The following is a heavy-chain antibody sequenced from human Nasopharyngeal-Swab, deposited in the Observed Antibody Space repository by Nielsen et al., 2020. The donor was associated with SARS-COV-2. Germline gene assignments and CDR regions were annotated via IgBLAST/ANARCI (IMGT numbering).Heavy chain of an antibody. V-gene: IGHV3-23*01. CDR1: GFTFSSYA. Sequence: GESLKISYAASGFTFSSYAMSWVRQAPGKGLEWVSAISGSGGSTYYADSVKGRFTISRDNSKNTPYLQMNSLRAEDTAVYYCAIRGRSMGVTAFDIWGQGTMVTVSS. J-gene: IGHJ3*02. D-gene: IGHD2/OR15-2a*01. CDR3: AIRGRSMGVTAFDI. CDR2: ISGSGGST.